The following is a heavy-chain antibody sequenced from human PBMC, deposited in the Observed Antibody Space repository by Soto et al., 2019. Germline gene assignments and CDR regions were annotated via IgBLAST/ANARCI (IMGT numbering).Heavy chain of an antibody. CDR3: VRGGKFAGAFDI. Sequence: QVQLVESGGGVVQPGRSLRLSCTTSGFTFSDYGMHWVRQAPGKGLEWVAVIWSDGIQKYYPDSVKGRFTISRDNSENTLYVQMNSLTVEDTAVYYCVRGGKFAGAFDIWGQGTMVTVS. CDR2: IWSDGIQK. J-gene: IGHJ3*02. CDR1: GFTFSDYG. V-gene: IGHV3-33*01. D-gene: IGHD3-16*01.